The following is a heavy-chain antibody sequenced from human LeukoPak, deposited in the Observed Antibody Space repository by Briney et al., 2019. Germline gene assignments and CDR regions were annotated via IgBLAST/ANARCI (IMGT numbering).Heavy chain of an antibody. CDR3: AKTGRGTTTFHYFDY. Sequence: GGSLRLSCVASGFTFSSYAMSWVRQAPGKGLEWVSVISGSGGSTYHVDSMKGRFTISRDNSRDTLHLQMNSLRAEDTAVYYCAKTGRGTTTFHYFDYWGQGTLVTVSS. J-gene: IGHJ4*02. V-gene: IGHV3-23*01. CDR2: ISGSGGST. D-gene: IGHD1-26*01. CDR1: GFTFSSYA.